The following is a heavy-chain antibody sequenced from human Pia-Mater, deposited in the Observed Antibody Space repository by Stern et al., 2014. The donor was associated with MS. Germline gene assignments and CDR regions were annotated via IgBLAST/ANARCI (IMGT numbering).Heavy chain of an antibody. Sequence: VQLVESGPGLLKPSETLSLTCTVSGVSVTSSYYYWTWVRQSPGKGLEWIGHVHYSGKTSYNPSLKSRVTISVDTSKNQFPLRLDSVTAADTAVYYCVRDGLTGSDYWGQGTLVAVSS. CDR2: VHYSGKT. D-gene: IGHD1-20*01. J-gene: IGHJ4*02. V-gene: IGHV4-61*01. CDR3: VRDGLTGSDY. CDR1: GVSVTSSYYY.